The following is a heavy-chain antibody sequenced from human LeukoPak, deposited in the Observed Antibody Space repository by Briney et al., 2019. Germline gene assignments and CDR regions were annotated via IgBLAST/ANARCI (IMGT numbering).Heavy chain of an antibody. CDR2: INHSGST. J-gene: IGHJ3*02. Sequence: SETLSLTCAVYGGSFSGYYWSWIRQPPGKGLEWIGEINHSGSTNYNPSLKSRVTISVDTSKNQFSLKLSSVTAADTAVYYCGGGGGYCSGGSCYRGAFDIWGQGTMVTVSS. CDR1: GGSFSGYY. D-gene: IGHD2-15*01. V-gene: IGHV4-34*01. CDR3: GGGGGYCSGGSCYRGAFDI.